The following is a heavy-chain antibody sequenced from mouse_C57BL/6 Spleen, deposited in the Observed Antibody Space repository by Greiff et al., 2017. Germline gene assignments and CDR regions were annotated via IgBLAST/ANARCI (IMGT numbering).Heavy chain of an antibody. D-gene: IGHD1-2*01. J-gene: IGHJ4*01. CDR2: IDPSASYT. CDR1: GYTFTSYW. CDR3: AREGGVRRDDRLLTMDY. Sequence: QVQLQQPGAELVRPGTSVKLSCKASGYTFTSYWMHWVKQRPGQGLEWIGVIDPSASYTNYNQKFKGKATLTVDTSSSTAYMQLSSLTSEDSAVYYCAREGGVRRDDRLLTMDYWGQGTSVTVSS. V-gene: IGHV1-59*01.